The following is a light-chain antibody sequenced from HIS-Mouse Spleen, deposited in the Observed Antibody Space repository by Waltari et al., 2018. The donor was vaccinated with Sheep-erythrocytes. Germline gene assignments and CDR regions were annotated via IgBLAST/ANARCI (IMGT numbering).Light chain of an antibody. Sequence: IQMTQSPSSLSASVGDRVTITCRASQGISSYLAWYQQKPGKAPKLLIYAASTLQSGVPSRFSGSGSGTDFTLTISCLQSEDFATYYCQQYYSYPLTFGQGTKLEIK. V-gene: IGKV1-8*01. CDR1: QGISSY. CDR2: AAS. J-gene: IGKJ2*01. CDR3: QQYYSYPLT.